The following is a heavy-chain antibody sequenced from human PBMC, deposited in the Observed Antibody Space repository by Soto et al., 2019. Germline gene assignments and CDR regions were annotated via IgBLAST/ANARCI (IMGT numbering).Heavy chain of an antibody. Sequence: GGSLRLSCAASGFPFSSYGMHWVRQAPGKGLEWVAVIWYDGSNKYYADSVKGRFTISRDNSKNTLYLQMNSLRAEDTAVYYCARVSRITIFGVVIDNDAFDIWGQGTMVTVSS. J-gene: IGHJ3*02. D-gene: IGHD3-3*01. CDR2: IWYDGSNK. V-gene: IGHV3-33*01. CDR3: ARVSRITIFGVVIDNDAFDI. CDR1: GFPFSSYG.